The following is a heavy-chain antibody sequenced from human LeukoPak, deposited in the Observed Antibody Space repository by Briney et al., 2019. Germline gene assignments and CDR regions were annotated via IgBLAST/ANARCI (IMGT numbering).Heavy chain of an antibody. J-gene: IGHJ5*02. Sequence: PGGSLRLSCAASGFTFSSYEMNWVRQAPGKGLEWVSYISSSSSTIYYADSVKGRFTISRDNAKNSLYLQLNSLRAEDTAVYYCARGGSWHNHWGQGTLVTVSS. V-gene: IGHV3-48*01. CDR1: GFTFSSYE. CDR2: ISSSSSTI. D-gene: IGHD1-26*01. CDR3: ARGGSWHNH.